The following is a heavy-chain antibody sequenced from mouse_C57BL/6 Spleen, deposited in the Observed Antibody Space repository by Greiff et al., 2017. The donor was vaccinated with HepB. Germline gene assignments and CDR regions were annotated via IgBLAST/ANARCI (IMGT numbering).Heavy chain of an antibody. CDR2: IYPSDSET. Sequence: QVQLQQPGAELVRPGSSVKLSCKASGYTFTSYWMDWVKQRPGQGLEWIGNIYPSDSETHYNQKFKDKATLTVDKSSSTAYMQLSSLTSEDSAVYYCARRGYEGFDYWGQGTTLTVSS. V-gene: IGHV1-61*01. J-gene: IGHJ2*01. CDR1: GYTFTSYW. CDR3: ARRGYEGFDY. D-gene: IGHD2-14*01.